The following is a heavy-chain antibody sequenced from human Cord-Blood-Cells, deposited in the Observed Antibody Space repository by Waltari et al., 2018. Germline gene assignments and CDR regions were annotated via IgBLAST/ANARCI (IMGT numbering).Heavy chain of an antibody. D-gene: IGHD3-3*01. J-gene: IGHJ4*02. CDR1: GFTFSSYA. Sequence: QVQLVESGGGVVQPGRSLRLSCAASGFTFSSYAMHWVRQAPGKGLEWVAVISYDGSNKYYADSVKGRFTIARDNSKNTLYLQMNSLRAEDTAVYYCARVRYDFWSGYYDYWGQGTLVTVSS. CDR3: ARVRYDFWSGYYDY. CDR2: ISYDGSNK. V-gene: IGHV3-30-3*01.